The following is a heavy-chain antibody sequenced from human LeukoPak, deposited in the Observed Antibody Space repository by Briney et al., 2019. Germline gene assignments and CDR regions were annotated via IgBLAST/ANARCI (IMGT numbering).Heavy chain of an antibody. V-gene: IGHV3-21*01. Sequence: GGSLRLSCAASGFTFSTYNMNWVRQAPGKGLEWVSSISGSSSYIYYADSVKGRFSISRDNAKNSLYLQMNSMRAEDTAVYYCARDLLGWELHYFDYWGQGTLVTVSS. CDR1: GFTFSTYN. J-gene: IGHJ4*02. CDR3: ARDLLGWELHYFDY. D-gene: IGHD1-26*01. CDR2: ISGSSSYI.